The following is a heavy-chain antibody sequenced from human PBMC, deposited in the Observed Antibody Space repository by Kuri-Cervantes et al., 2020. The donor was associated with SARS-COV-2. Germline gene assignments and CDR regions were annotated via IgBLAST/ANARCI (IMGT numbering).Heavy chain of an antibody. V-gene: IGHV1-8*02. CDR2: MNPNSGNT. J-gene: IGHJ5*02. CDR1: GYTFSGYY. CDR3: ARRFGTPIFGVARPTNWFDP. D-gene: IGHD3-3*01. Sequence: ASVKVSCKASGYTFSGYYMHWVRQAPGQGLEWMGWMNPNSGNTGYAQKFQGRVTMTRNTSVSTAYMELSSLRSEDTAVYYCARRFGTPIFGVARPTNWFDPWGQGTLVTVSS.